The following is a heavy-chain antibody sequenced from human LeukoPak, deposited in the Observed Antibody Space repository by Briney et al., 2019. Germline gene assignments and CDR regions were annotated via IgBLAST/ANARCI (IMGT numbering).Heavy chain of an antibody. CDR1: GFTFSSYW. CDR3: ARDGAVLIKARGVPIDY. D-gene: IGHD3-10*01. V-gene: IGHV3-7*01. J-gene: IGHJ4*02. CDR2: IKQDGSEK. Sequence: PGGSLRLSCAASGFTFSSYWMSWVRQAPGKGLEWVANIKQDGSEKYYVDSVKGRFTISRDNAKNSLYLQMNSLRAEDTAVYYCARDGAVLIKARGVPIDYWGQGTLVTVSS.